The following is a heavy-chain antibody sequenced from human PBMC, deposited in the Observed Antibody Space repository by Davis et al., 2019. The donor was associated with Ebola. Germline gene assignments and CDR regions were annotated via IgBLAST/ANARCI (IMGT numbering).Heavy chain of an antibody. D-gene: IGHD1-14*01. CDR3: ARAGGKRSPFGY. V-gene: IGHV3-7*03. J-gene: IGHJ4*02. CDR1: GFTFSSYS. Sequence: GESLKISCAASGFTFSSYSMNWVRQAPGKGLEWVANIKQDGSEKYFVDSVKGRFTISRDNAKNSLYLQMNSLRAEDTAVYYCARAGGKRSPFGYWGQGTLVTVSS. CDR2: IKQDGSEK.